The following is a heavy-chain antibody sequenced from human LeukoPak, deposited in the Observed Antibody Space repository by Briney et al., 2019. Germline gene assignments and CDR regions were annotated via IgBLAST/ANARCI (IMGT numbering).Heavy chain of an antibody. Sequence: SETLSLTCTVSGGSISSGDYYWSWIRQPPGKGLEWIGYIYYSGSTYYNPSLKSRVTISVVTSKNQFSLKLSSVTAADTAVYNCARDYIVVVPAALRRYYYYYMDVWGKGTTVTVTS. CDR1: GGSISSGDYY. CDR3: ARDYIVVVPAALRRYYYYYMDV. D-gene: IGHD2-2*01. CDR2: IYYSGST. V-gene: IGHV4-30-4*08. J-gene: IGHJ6*03.